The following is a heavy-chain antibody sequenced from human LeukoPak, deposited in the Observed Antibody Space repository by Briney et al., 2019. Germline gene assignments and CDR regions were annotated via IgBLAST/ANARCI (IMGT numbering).Heavy chain of an antibody. J-gene: IGHJ4*02. V-gene: IGHV4-59*01. Sequence: PSETLSLTCTVSGGSISSYYWSWIRQPPGKGLEWIGHIYYSGSTNYNPSLKSRVTISIDTSKNQFSLKLSSVTAADTAVYYCARGDFSGGYCYDYWGQGTLVTVSS. CDR2: IYYSGST. D-gene: IGHD2-15*01. CDR3: ARGDFSGGYCYDY. CDR1: GGSISSYY.